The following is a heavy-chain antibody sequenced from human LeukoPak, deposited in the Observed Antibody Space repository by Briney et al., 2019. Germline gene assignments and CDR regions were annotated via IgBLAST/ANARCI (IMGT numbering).Heavy chain of an antibody. CDR2: ISGSGGST. V-gene: IGHV3-23*01. Sequence: GGSLRLSCAASGFTFSSYAMSWVRQAPGKGLEWVSAISGSGGSTYYAGSVKGRFTISRDNSKNTLYLQMNSLRAEDTAVYYCANGIVGATTGMIFDYWGQGTLVTVSS. J-gene: IGHJ4*02. CDR1: GFTFSSYA. CDR3: ANGIVGATTGMIFDY. D-gene: IGHD1-26*01.